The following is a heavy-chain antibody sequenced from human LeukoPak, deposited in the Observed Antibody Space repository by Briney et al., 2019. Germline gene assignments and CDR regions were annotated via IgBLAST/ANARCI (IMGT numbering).Heavy chain of an antibody. V-gene: IGHV3-9*01. CDR1: GFTFDDYA. CDR3: ARGQTSYSGYDLDY. J-gene: IGHJ4*02. CDR2: ISWNSGSI. Sequence: SLKLSCAASGFTFDDYAMHWVRQAPGEGLEWVSGISWNSGSIGYADSVKGRFTISRDNAKNSLYLQMNRLRAEDTALYYCARGQTSYSGYDLDYWGQGTLVTVSS. D-gene: IGHD5-12*01.